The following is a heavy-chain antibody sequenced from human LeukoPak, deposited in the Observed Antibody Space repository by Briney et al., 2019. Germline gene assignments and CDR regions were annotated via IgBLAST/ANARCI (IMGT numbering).Heavy chain of an antibody. CDR2: ISGSGGST. J-gene: IGHJ4*02. Sequence: GGSLRLSCAASGFTVSSNYMSWVRQAPGKGLEWVSAISGSGGSTYYADSVKGRFAISRDNSKNTLYLQMNSLRAEDTAVYYCAKAPRVIMYSSGWIPPYYFDYWGQGTLVTVSS. CDR3: AKAPRVIMYSSGWIPPYYFDY. D-gene: IGHD6-19*01. V-gene: IGHV3-23*01. CDR1: GFTVSSNY.